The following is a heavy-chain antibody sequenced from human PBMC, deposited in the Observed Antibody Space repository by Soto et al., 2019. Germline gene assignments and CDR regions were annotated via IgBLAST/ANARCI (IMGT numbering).Heavy chain of an antibody. CDR2: ISSSGSTI. V-gene: IGHV3-11*01. J-gene: IGHJ6*02. CDR3: ARPYCSGGSCYEGMDV. D-gene: IGHD2-15*01. CDR1: GFTFSDYY. Sequence: QVQLVESGGGLVKPGGSLRLSCAVSGFTFSDYYMSWIRQAPGKGLEWVSYISSSGSTIYYADSVKGRFTISRDNAKNSLYLQMNGLRAEDTAVYYCARPYCSGGSCYEGMDVWGQGTTVTVSS.